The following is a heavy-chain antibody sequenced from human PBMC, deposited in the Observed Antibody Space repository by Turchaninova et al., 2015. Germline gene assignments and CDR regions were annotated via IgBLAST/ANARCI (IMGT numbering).Heavy chain of an antibody. CDR2: VSNDGTIK. D-gene: IGHD1-26*01. J-gene: IGHJ4*02. Sequence: GQLVEPGGGAAHPGRSLRLAGGPTGLTLSNHGMQWVRHAPGKGLEGVAVVSNDGTIKYYADSVKGRFTISRDNAKNILYLQMNSLKAEDTAVYYCAKERGVSGSSYGANFDYWGQGTLVTVSS. V-gene: IGHV3-30*18. CDR3: AKERGVSGSSYGANFDY. CDR1: GLTLSNHG.